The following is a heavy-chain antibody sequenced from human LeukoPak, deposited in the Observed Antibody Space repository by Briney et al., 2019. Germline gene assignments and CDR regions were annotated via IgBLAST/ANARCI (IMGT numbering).Heavy chain of an antibody. CDR3: AELGITMIGGV. CDR1: GFTFSSYY. D-gene: IGHD3-10*02. V-gene: IGHV3-48*03. Sequence: GGSLRLSCAASGFTFSSYYMNWVRQAPGKGLEWVSYISSSGSTIYYADSVKGRFTISRDNAKNSLYLQMNSLRAEDTAVYYCAELGITMIGGVWGKGTTVTISS. J-gene: IGHJ6*04. CDR2: ISSSGSTI.